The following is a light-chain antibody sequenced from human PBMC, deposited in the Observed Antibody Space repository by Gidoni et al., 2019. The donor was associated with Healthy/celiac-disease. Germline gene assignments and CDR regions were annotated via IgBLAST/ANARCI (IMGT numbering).Light chain of an antibody. CDR2: KAS. CDR3: QQYNSVRT. Sequence: IHMTQSPSTLPASVGDRVTITCLASQSISSWLAWYQQKPEKAPKLLIYKASSLESGVPTRFSGSGYGKEFTLTISSLQHDDFATYYCQQYNSVRTFGQGTKVEIK. J-gene: IGKJ1*01. CDR1: QSISSW. V-gene: IGKV1-5*03.